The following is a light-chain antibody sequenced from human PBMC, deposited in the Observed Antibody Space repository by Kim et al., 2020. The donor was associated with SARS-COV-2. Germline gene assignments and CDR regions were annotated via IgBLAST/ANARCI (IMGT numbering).Light chain of an antibody. CDR2: QDS. V-gene: IGLV3-1*01. CDR3: QAWDSSTAAV. CDR1: NLGDKY. J-gene: IGLJ2*01. Sequence: SYELTQPPSVSVSPGQTASITCSGDNLGDKYACWYQQKPGQSPVLVTYQDSKRPSGIPERFSGSNSGNPATLTISGTQAMDEADYYCQAWDSSTAAVFGG.